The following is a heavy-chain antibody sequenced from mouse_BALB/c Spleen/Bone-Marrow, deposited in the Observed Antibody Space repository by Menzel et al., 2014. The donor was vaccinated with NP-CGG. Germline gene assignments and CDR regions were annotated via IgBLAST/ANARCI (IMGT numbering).Heavy chain of an antibody. CDR3: ASRGDCSYAMDY. CDR2: IYPGDGDT. CDR1: GYSFSHYR. V-gene: IGHV1-80*01. Sequence: QVQLQQSGAELVRPGSSVKISCKSSGYSFSHYRMTWMKQRPGQGLEWIGQIYPGDGDTNYNGKFKGKATLTPDKSSTTAYMQLSCLTSDDSAVYFSASRGDCSYAMDYWGQGTPVTGSS. J-gene: IGHJ4*01.